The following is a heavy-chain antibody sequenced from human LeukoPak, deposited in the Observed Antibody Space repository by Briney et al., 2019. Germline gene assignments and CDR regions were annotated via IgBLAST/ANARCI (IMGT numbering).Heavy chain of an antibody. J-gene: IGHJ4*02. CDR2: IKQDGSEK. CDR1: GFTFSSYW. CDR3: ARDTWWELLGFDY. V-gene: IGHV3-7*01. Sequence: PGGSLRLSCAASGFTFSSYWMSWVRQAPGKGLEWVANIKQDGSEKYYVDSVKARFTIPRDNAKNSLYLQMNSLRAEDTAVYYSARDTWWELLGFDYWGQGTLVTVSS. D-gene: IGHD1-26*01.